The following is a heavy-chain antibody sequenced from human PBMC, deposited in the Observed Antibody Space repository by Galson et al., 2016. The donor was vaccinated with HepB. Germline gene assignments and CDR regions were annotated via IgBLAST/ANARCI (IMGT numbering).Heavy chain of an antibody. CDR1: GITFSRYA. J-gene: IGHJ4*02. D-gene: IGHD3-10*01. Sequence: SLRLSCAASGITFSRYAMNWVRQAPGKGLEWVSTITDSGGSTYLADSVRGRFTISRDNSRDTLYLQMNSLRAEDTALYFCARGSLVRGPIKTDFDYWGQGTLVTVS. V-gene: IGHV3-23*01. CDR2: ITDSGGST. CDR3: ARGSLVRGPIKTDFDY.